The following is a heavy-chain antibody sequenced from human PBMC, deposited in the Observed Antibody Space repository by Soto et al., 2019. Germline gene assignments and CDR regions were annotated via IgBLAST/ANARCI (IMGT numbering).Heavy chain of an antibody. CDR2: ISGSGGST. D-gene: IGHD3-22*01. CDR3: AKTSRYYYDSSGYPRSHFAY. CDR1: GFTFSSYA. J-gene: IGHJ4*02. Sequence: PGGSLRLSCAASGFTFSSYAMSWVRQAPGKGLEWVSAISGSGGSTYYADSVKGRFTISRDNSNNTLYLQMNSLGAADTAVYYCAKTSRYYYDSSGYPRSHFAYCGQGRVMTVSS. V-gene: IGHV3-23*01.